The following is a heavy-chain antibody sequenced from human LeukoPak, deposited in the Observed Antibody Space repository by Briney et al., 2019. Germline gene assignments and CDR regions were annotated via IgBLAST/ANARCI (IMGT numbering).Heavy chain of an antibody. CDR3: AKDRNRYCSGGSCYLDY. Sequence: GGSLRLSCAASGFTFSSYSMNWVRQAPGKGLEWVSYISSSSSTIYYADSVKGRFTISRDNSKNTLYLQMNSLRAEDTAVYYCAKDRNRYCSGGSCYLDYWGQGTLVTVSS. CDR2: ISSSSSTI. D-gene: IGHD2-15*01. J-gene: IGHJ4*02. V-gene: IGHV3-48*01. CDR1: GFTFSSYS.